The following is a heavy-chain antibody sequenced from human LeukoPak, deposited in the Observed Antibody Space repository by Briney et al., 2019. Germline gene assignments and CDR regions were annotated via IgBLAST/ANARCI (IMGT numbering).Heavy chain of an antibody. D-gene: IGHD1-1*01. CDR1: GFTFSSYW. J-gene: IGHJ4*02. Sequence: GGSLRLSCAASGFTFSSYWMSWVRQAPGKGLKWVSYISGSSIDIHYSDSVKGRFTISRDNAKNTLYLQMNSLRAGHTAVYYCARNWRLDYWGQGTLVTVSS. CDR3: ARNWRLDY. CDR2: ISGSSIDI. V-gene: IGHV3-21*05.